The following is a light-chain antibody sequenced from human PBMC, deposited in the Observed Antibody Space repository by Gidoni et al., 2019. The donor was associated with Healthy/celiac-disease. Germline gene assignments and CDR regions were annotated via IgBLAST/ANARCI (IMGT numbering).Light chain of an antibody. CDR3: SSYTSSSTLGV. CDR2: DVS. CDR1: SSDVGGYNN. V-gene: IGLV2-14*03. J-gene: IGLJ1*01. Sequence: QSALTQPVSVSGSPGQSITISCTGTSSDVGGYNNVSWYQQHPGKAPKLMIYDVSNRPSGVSNRFSGSKSGNTASLTISGLQAEDEADYYCSSYTSSSTLGVFGTGTKVTVL.